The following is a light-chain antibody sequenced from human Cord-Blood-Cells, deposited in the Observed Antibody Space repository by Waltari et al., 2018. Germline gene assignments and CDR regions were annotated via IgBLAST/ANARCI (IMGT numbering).Light chain of an antibody. J-gene: IGKJ1*01. CDR2: ATS. Sequence: DIQMTQSPSSLSASVGDRVTITCRASQGIRNDLGWYQQKPGKAPKRLIYATSSLQSGVPSRFSGSGSGTEFTLTISSLQPDDFATYYCQQYNSYSLWTFGQGTKVEIK. CDR1: QGIRND. V-gene: IGKV1-17*01. CDR3: QQYNSYSLWT.